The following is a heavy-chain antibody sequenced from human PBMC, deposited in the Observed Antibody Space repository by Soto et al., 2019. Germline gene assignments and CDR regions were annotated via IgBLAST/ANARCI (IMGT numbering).Heavy chain of an antibody. CDR2: IKSKTDGGTT. V-gene: IGHV3-15*07. J-gene: IGHJ4*01. CDR3: TTDSYSTIIIVRFDY. CDR1: GFTFTNAW. D-gene: IGHD3-22*01. Sequence: SGSLRLSCAAPGFTFTNAWINWVRQAPGKGLEWVGRIKSKTDGGTTDYAEPVKGRFAISRDDSNNMVYLQMNSLKIEDTAVYYCTTDSYSTIIIVRFDYWGHGTLVTVS.